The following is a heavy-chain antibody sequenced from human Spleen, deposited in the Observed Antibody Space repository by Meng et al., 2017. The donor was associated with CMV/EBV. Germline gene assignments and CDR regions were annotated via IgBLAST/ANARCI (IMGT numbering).Heavy chain of an antibody. V-gene: IGHV3-33*06. Sequence: GESLKISCAASEFRFSSNGMHWVRQAPGKGLKWVAVIWHDGSNKYYEDSVKGRFTISRDNSKNTLYLQMNSLRAEDTAVYYCAKDRGNWNYGMDVWGQGTTVTVSS. J-gene: IGHJ6*02. CDR1: EFRFSSNG. CDR3: AKDRGNWNYGMDV. CDR2: IWHDGSNK. D-gene: IGHD3-10*01.